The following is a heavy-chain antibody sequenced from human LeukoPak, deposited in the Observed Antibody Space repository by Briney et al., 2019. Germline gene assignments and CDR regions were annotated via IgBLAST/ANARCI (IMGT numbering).Heavy chain of an antibody. V-gene: IGHV4-39*01. Sequence: SETLSLTCNVSGDSITSGAFYWAWIRQSPGKGLEWIGNVYYSGSTQYNPSLRGRVSISMDKTKNQFSLKLNSVSVTDTAIYYCARRDYAAWFDPWGQGTLVTVSS. CDR2: VYYSGST. J-gene: IGHJ5*02. D-gene: IGHD4/OR15-4a*01. CDR1: GDSITSGAFY. CDR3: ARRDYAAWFDP.